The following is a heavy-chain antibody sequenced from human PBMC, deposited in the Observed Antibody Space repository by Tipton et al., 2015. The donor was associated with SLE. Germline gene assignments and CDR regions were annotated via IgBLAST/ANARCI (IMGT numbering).Heavy chain of an antibody. CDR3: ARTHSHTMCRGAPCVPPDY. CDR1: GGSITRYY. J-gene: IGHJ4*02. D-gene: IGHD5-24*01. V-gene: IGHV4-59*01. Sequence: TLSLTCTVSGGSITRYYWTWIRQPPGKGLEWIGYIFYSGNINSNPSLKSRVSISVDTSKNQFSLKLSSVTAADTAVYYCARTHSHTMCRGAPCVPPDYWGQGTLVTVSS. CDR2: IFYSGNI.